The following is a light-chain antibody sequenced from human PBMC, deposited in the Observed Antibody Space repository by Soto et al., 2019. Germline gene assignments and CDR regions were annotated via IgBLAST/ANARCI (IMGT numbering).Light chain of an antibody. V-gene: IGKV4-1*01. CDR2: WAS. Sequence: DIVMTQSPDSLAVSLGERATINCKPSQSGLYRSDNKNYLAWYQQKPGQPPKLLIYWASTRESGVPDRFSGSGSWTDFTLTISSLQAEDVAVYYCQQYYSTPWTFGQGTKLEIK. CDR3: QQYYSTPWT. CDR1: QSGLYRSDNKNY. J-gene: IGKJ1*01.